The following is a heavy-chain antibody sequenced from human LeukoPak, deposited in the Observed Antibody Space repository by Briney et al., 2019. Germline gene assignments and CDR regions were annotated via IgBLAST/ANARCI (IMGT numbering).Heavy chain of an antibody. V-gene: IGHV4-4*09. J-gene: IGHJ4*02. CDR1: GGSISRYY. Sequence: SETLSLTCTVSGGSISRYYWSWIRQPPGKGLEWIGYIYTSGSTNYNPSLKSRVTISVDTSKNQFSLKLSSVTAADTAVYYCARLSVDSSGWYMGYWGQGTLVTVSS. CDR2: IYTSGST. CDR3: ARLSVDSSGWYMGY. D-gene: IGHD6-19*01.